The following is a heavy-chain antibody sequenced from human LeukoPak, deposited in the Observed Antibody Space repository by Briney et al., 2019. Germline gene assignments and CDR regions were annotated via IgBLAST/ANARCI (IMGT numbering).Heavy chain of an antibody. J-gene: IGHJ3*02. CDR2: ISSSSSTI. V-gene: IGHV3-48*01. CDR1: GFTFSSYS. Sequence: GGSLRLSCAASGFTFSSYSMNWVRQAPGKGLEWVSYISSSSSTIYYADSVKGRFTISRDNAKNSLYLQMNSLRAEDTAVYYCATDIVVVPAATDAFDIXGQGTMVTVSS. CDR3: ATDIVVVPAATDAFDI. D-gene: IGHD2-2*01.